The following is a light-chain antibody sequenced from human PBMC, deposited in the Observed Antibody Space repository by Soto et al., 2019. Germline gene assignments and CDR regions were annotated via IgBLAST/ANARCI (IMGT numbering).Light chain of an antibody. V-gene: IGKV3-11*01. CDR2: DAS. CDR1: QSVSSY. J-gene: IGKJ2*01. CDR3: QQRSNWPPYT. Sequence: EIVLTQSPATLSLSPGERATLSCRASQSVSSYLAWYQQKPGQAPRLLIYDASNRATGIPARCSGSGSGTDFTLTISILEPEDFAVYYCQQRSNWPPYTFGQGTKLEIK.